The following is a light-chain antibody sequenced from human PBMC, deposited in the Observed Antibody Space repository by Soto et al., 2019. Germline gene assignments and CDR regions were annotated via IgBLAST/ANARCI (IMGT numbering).Light chain of an antibody. V-gene: IGKV1-33*01. CDR3: QQYDNLPRT. CDR1: QDIDNY. CDR2: DAS. J-gene: IGKJ3*01. Sequence: DIQMTQSPSSVSASVGDRVTFTCRASQDIDNYLAWYQQKPGKAPKLLIYDASNLETGVPSRFSGSGSGTDFTFTISSLQPEDIATYYCQQYDNLPRTFGPGTKVDIK.